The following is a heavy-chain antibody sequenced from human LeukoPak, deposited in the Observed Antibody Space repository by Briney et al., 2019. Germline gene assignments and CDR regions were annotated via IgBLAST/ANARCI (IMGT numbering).Heavy chain of an antibody. V-gene: IGHV4-59*01. D-gene: IGHD3-22*01. J-gene: IGHJ4*02. CDR3: ARARDSSGYYYVPYYFDY. CDR1: GGSISSYY. CDR2: IYYSGST. Sequence: SETLSLTCTVSGGSISSYYWSWIRQPPGKGLEWIGYIYYSGSTNYNPSLKSRVTISVDTSKNQFSLKLSSVTAADTAVYYCARARDSSGYYYVPYYFDYWGQGTLVTASS.